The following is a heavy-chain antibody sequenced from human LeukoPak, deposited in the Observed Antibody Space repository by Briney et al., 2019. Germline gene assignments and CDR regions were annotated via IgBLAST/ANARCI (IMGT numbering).Heavy chain of an antibody. CDR1: GGSFSGYY. CDR3: ARDAHDYLLLFDY. V-gene: IGHV4-34*01. CDR2: INHSGST. Sequence: SETLSLTCAVYGGSFSGYYWSWIRQPPGKGLEWIGEINHSGSTNYNPSLKSRVTISVDTSKNQFSLKLSSVTAADTAVYYCARDAHDYLLLFDYWGQGTLVTVSS. D-gene: IGHD4-11*01. J-gene: IGHJ4*02.